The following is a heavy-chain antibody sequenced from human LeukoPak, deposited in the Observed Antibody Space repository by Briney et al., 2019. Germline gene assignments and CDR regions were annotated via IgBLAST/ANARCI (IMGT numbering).Heavy chain of an antibody. D-gene: IGHD2-15*01. CDR3: ARGPHCSGGSCYSRVNAFDI. J-gene: IGHJ3*02. CDR1: GYTFTSYY. V-gene: IGHV1-46*01. CDR2: INPSGGST. Sequence: ASVKVSCKASGYTFTSYYMHWARQAPGQGLEWMGIINPSGGSTSYAQKFQGRVTITADKSTSTAYMELSSLRSEDTAVYYCARGPHCSGGSCYSRVNAFDIWGQGTMVTVSS.